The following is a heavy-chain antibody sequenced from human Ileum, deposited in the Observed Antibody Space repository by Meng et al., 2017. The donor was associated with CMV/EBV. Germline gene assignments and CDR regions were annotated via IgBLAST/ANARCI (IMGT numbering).Heavy chain of an antibody. CDR2: IQHWGGT. CDR1: GGSRSTISRGW. CDR3: ASSGYYSFDF. J-gene: IGHJ4*02. V-gene: IGHV4-4*02. D-gene: IGHD3-22*01. Sequence: GVAGGSRSTISRGWWSWVRQSPGKGLEWIAEIQHWGGTNYNPSLESRVTISLDNFENQVSLKMTSMTAADTGTYYCASSGYYSFDFWGQGTLVTVSS.